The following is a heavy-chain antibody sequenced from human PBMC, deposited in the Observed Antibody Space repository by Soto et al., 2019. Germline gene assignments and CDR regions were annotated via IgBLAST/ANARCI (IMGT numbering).Heavy chain of an antibody. Sequence: QVQLVESGGGVVQPGRSLRLSCVASGFTFSYYGMHWVRQAPGKGLEWVAVIANDGRDKHYADSVKGRFTISRDNSKNTLYLQMNSLRPEDTAVYYCSRDRARAAADYYFDSWGQGTPVTVSS. J-gene: IGHJ4*02. CDR1: GFTFSYYG. D-gene: IGHD6-13*01. V-gene: IGHV3-30*03. CDR3: SRDRARAAADYYFDS. CDR2: IANDGRDK.